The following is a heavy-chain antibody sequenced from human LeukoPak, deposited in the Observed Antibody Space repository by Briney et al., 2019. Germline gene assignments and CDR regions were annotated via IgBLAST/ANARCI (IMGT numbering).Heavy chain of an antibody. CDR3: AKGGTAMVTSDAFDI. J-gene: IGHJ3*02. CDR2: ISSSSTYI. CDR1: GFTVSSNY. V-gene: IGHV3-21*04. D-gene: IGHD5-18*01. Sequence: GGSLRLSCAASGFTVSSNYMNWVRQAPGKGLEWVSSISSSSTYIYYADSVKGRFTISRDNAKNSLYLQMNSLRAEDTALYYCAKGGTAMVTSDAFDIWGQGTMGTVSS.